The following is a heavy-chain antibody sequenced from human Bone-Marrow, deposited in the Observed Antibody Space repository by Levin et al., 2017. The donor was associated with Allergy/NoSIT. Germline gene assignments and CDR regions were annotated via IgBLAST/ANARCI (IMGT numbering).Heavy chain of an antibody. D-gene: IGHD6-13*01. CDR3: ARNATATAPGSFDY. J-gene: IGHJ4*02. V-gene: IGHV4-38-2*02. CDR2: VHHRGAT. CDR1: GYSLNSPSY. Sequence: PSKTLSLTCTVSGYSLNSPSYWGWVRQPPGKGLEWIGSVHHRGATYYNPSFRGRISISVDTSRNQFSLKLSSVTAADTAVYFCARNATATAPGSFDYWGQGTLVTVSS.